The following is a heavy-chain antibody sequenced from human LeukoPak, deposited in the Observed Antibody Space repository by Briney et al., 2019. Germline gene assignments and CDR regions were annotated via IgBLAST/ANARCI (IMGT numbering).Heavy chain of an antibody. CDR3: ARDGGYRFDH. D-gene: IGHD3-16*01. J-gene: IGHJ4*02. V-gene: IGHV3-21*01. Sequence: GGSLRLSCAASGFTFSSFSMNWARQAPGKGLEWVSSITSDSSYIFYAASVKGRFTISRDNAKNSVYLQMNSLRAEDTAVYYCARDGGYRFDHWGQGILVTVSS. CDR1: GFTFSSFS. CDR2: ITSDSSYI.